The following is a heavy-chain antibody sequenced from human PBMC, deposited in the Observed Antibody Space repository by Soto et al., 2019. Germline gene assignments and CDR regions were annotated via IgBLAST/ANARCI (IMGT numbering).Heavy chain of an antibody. D-gene: IGHD2-8*01. CDR1: GGSISSSSYY. CDR3: GIVLMVYAMPS. Sequence: SETLSLTCTVSGGSISSSSYYWGWIRQPPGKGLEWIGIIYYSGSTYYNPSLKSRVTISVDTSKNQFSLKLSSVTAADTAVYYCGIVLMVYAMPSWGQGTLVTVSS. V-gene: IGHV4-39*01. J-gene: IGHJ4*02. CDR2: IYYSGST.